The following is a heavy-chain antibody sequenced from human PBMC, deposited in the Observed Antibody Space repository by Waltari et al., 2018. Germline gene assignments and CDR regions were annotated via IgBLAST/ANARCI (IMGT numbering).Heavy chain of an antibody. CDR2: IIPIFGTG. J-gene: IGHJ6*02. D-gene: IGHD3-3*01. Sequence: SGGTFSSYAISWVRQAPGQGLEWMGGIIPIFGTGNYAQKFQGRVTITADESTSTAYMELSSLRSEDTAVYYCARDRGFPRTYYDFWSGHKKKTYYYGMDVWGQGTTVTVSS. CDR3: ARDRGFPRTYYDFWSGHKKKTYYYGMDV. V-gene: IGHV1-69*01. CDR1: GGTFSSYA.